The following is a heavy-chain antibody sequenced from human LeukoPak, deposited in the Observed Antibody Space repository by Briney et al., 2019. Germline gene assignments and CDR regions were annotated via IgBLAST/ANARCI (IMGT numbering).Heavy chain of an antibody. Sequence: GGSLRLSSEASGFTSSNSAMHGVPPAPDKGLEWVAIISYDGSNEYYGDSVKGRFTISRDSSKNTLYLQMNSLRAEDTAVYYCAIDGTLLGSGYNYYYGMDVWGQGTTVTVSS. CDR2: ISYDGSNE. D-gene: IGHD6-19*01. CDR1: GFTSSNSA. V-gene: IGHV3-30-3*01. CDR3: AIDGTLLGSGYNYYYGMDV. J-gene: IGHJ6*02.